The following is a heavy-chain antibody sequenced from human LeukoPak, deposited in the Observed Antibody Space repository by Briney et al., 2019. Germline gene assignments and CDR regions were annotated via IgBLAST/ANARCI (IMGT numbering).Heavy chain of an antibody. V-gene: IGHV3-33*01. J-gene: IGHJ4*02. CDR2: IWYDGSNK. CDR1: GFTFSIYG. D-gene: IGHD6-13*01. Sequence: GGSLRLSCAASGFTFSIYGMNWVRQAPGKGLEWVALIWYDGSNKYYADSVKGRFTISRDNSKNTLYLQMNSLRAEDTAVYYCARGIATGSFDYWGQGTLVTVSS. CDR3: ARGIATGSFDY.